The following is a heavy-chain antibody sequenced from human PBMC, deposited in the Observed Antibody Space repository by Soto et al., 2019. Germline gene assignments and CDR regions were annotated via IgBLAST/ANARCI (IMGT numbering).Heavy chain of an antibody. CDR3: ATASSFYYYYGMDV. D-gene: IGHD6-6*01. CDR1: GGTFSSYA. CDR2: IIPIFGTA. J-gene: IGHJ6*02. Sequence: GALVKVSCKASGGTFSSYAISCVRQAPGQGLEWMGGIIPIFGTANYAQKFQGRVTITADKSTSTAYMELSSLRSEDTAVYYCATASSFYYYYGMDVWGQGTTVTVSS. V-gene: IGHV1-69*06.